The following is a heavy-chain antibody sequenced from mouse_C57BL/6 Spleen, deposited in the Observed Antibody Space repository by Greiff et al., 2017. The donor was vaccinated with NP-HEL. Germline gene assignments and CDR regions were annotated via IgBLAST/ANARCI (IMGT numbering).Heavy chain of an antibody. CDR2: IYPRSGNT. Sequence: QVQLQQSGAELARPGASVKLSCKASGYTFTSYGISWVKQRTGQGLEWIGEIYPRSGNTYYNEKFKGKATLTADKSSSTAYMELRSLTSEDSAVYFCAREGYYGSSPVYAMDYWGQGTSVTVSS. V-gene: IGHV1-81*01. CDR1: GYTFTSYG. J-gene: IGHJ4*01. D-gene: IGHD1-1*01. CDR3: AREGYYGSSPVYAMDY.